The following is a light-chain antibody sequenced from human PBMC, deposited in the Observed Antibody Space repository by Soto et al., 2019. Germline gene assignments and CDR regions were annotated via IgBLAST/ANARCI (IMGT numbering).Light chain of an antibody. CDR1: LSVSSY. V-gene: IGKV3-15*01. Sequence: EIVFTQSPGTPSFSPGERATLSFRASLSVSSYLAWYQQKPGQAPSLLIYGASTRATGIPARFSGSGSGTEFTLTISSLQSEDFAVYFCHQYNNWPRTFGQGTRLEIK. CDR2: GAS. CDR3: HQYNNWPRT. J-gene: IGKJ5*01.